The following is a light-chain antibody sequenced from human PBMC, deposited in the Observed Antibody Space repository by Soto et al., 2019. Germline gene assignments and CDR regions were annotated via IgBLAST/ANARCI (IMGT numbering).Light chain of an antibody. Sequence: EIVLTQSPATLSLSPGEIATLSCRASQRVSSYLAWYQQKPGQAPRLLIYDASNRATGIPARFSGSGSGTDFTLTISSLEPEDFAVYYCQQRSNWQFTFGPGTKVDIK. CDR1: QRVSSY. J-gene: IGKJ3*01. V-gene: IGKV3-11*01. CDR3: QQRSNWQFT. CDR2: DAS.